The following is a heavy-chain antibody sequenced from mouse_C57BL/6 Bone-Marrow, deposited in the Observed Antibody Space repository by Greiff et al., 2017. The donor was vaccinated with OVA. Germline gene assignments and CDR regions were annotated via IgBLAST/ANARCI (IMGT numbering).Heavy chain of an antibody. Sequence: EVQRVESGGGLVQPKGSLKLSCAASGFSFNTYAMNWVRPAPGKGLEWVARIRSKSNNYATYYADSVKDRFTISRDDSESMLYLQMNNLKTEDTAMYYCVRRAVRGGSKDYYAMDYWGQGTSVTVSS. J-gene: IGHJ4*01. V-gene: IGHV10-1*01. D-gene: IGHD1-1*01. CDR1: GFSFNTYA. CDR2: IRSKSNNYAT. CDR3: VRRAVRGGSKDYYAMDY.